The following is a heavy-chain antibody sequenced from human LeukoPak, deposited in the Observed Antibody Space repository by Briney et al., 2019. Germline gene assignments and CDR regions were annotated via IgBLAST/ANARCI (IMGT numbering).Heavy chain of an antibody. CDR3: ARGPPLGDSSGYPFDY. D-gene: IGHD3-22*01. Sequence: SQTLSLTCTVSGGSISSGGYYWSWIRQHPGKGLEWIGYIYYSGSAYYNPSLKSRVTISVDTSKNQFSLKLSSVTAADTAVYYCARGPPLGDSSGYPFDYWGQGTLVTVSS. CDR1: GGSISSGGYY. V-gene: IGHV4-31*03. J-gene: IGHJ4*02. CDR2: IYYSGSA.